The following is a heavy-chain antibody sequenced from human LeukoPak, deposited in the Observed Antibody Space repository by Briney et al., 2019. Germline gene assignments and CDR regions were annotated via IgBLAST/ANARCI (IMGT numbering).Heavy chain of an antibody. D-gene: IGHD1-14*01. CDR1: GVSIGSFY. J-gene: IGHJ5*02. CDR3: AKGGPEASAGLSWFDP. Sequence: SETLSLTCNVSGVSIGSFYWNWIRQPPGKELELIAYSYYSGNANYNPSLESRVTISVDTSMNQFSLKLTSVTAADTAVYYCAKGGPEASAGLSWFDPWGQGTLVTVSS. CDR2: SYYSGNA. V-gene: IGHV4-59*01.